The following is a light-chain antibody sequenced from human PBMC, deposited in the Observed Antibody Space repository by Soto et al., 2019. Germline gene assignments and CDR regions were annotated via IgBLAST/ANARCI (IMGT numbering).Light chain of an antibody. CDR3: SSYTSNSTYV. Sequence: QSALTQPPSVSGSPGQSVTISCTGTSSDLGSYNRVSWYQQPPGTAPKLMIYEVSNRPSGVPDRFSGSKSGTTASLTISGLQAEDEADYYCSSYTSNSTYVFAIGTKLTVL. V-gene: IGLV2-18*02. J-gene: IGLJ1*01. CDR2: EVS. CDR1: SSDLGSYNR.